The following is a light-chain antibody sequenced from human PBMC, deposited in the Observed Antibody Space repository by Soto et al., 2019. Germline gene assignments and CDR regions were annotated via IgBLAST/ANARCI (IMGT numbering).Light chain of an antibody. CDR1: ESLSSSF. CDR3: QQYGYLGT. V-gene: IGKV3-20*01. CDR2: DTS. J-gene: IGKJ1*01. Sequence: EIVLTQSPGTLSLSPGERATLSWRTSESLSSSFLAWYQQTPGQAPRLLLYDTSTRATDIPDRFSGSGSGTDFTLTISRLEPEDFAVYYCQQYGYLGTFGQGTKVDIK.